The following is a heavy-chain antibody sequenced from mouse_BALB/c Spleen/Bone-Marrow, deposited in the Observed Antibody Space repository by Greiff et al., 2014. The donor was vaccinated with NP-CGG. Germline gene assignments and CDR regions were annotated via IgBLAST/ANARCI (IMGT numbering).Heavy chain of an antibody. CDR3: ASQGDYGSFDY. CDR1: GYTFTSYW. V-gene: IGHV1-87*01. D-gene: IGHD1-1*02. J-gene: IGHJ2*01. CDR2: IYPGDGDT. Sequence: QVQLQQSGAELARPGASVKLSCKASGYTFTSYWMQWVKQRPGQGLEWIGAIYPGDGDTRYTQKFKGKATLTADKSSSTAYMQLSSLASEDSAVYYWASQGDYGSFDYWGQGTTLTVSS.